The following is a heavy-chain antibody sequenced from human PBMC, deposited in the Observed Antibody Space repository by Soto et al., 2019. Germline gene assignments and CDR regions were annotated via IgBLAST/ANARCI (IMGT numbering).Heavy chain of an antibody. CDR3: ARGPRLYGSGSYRLDY. Sequence: PSETLSLTCAVYGGSFSGYYWSWIRQPPGKGLEWIGEINHSGSTNYNPSLKSRVTISVDTSKNQFSLKLSSVTAADTAVYYCARGPRLYGSGSYRLDYWGQGTLVTVSS. D-gene: IGHD3-10*01. CDR1: GGSFSGYY. V-gene: IGHV4-34*01. J-gene: IGHJ4*02. CDR2: INHSGST.